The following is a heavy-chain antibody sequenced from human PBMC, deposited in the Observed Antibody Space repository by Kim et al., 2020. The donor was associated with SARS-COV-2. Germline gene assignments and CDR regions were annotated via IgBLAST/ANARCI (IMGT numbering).Heavy chain of an antibody. V-gene: IGHV3-23*01. CDR1: GFTFSGFA. CDR3: AKLIAAPAKDNYKRMEV. CDR2: ISGSGGST. J-gene: IGHJ6*01. D-gene: IGHD6-25*01. Sequence: GGSLRLSCAASGFTFSGFAMSWVRQAPGKGLEWVSAISGSGGSTYFADSLQGRFIISRDNSKNTLYLQINSLRAEDTAVYYCAKLIAAPAKDNYKRMEV.